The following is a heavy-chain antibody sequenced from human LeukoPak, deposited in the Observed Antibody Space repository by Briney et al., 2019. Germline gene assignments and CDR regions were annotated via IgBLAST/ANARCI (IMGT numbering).Heavy chain of an antibody. CDR2: IYPGDSDT. CDR1: GYSFTSYW. D-gene: IGHD6-6*01. Sequence: PGESLKISCKGSGYSFTSYWIGWMRQMPGKGLEWMGIIYPGDSDTRYSPSFQGQVTISADKSISTAYLQWSSLKASDTAMYYCARLKYSSTWPFDPWGQGTLVTVSS. V-gene: IGHV5-51*01. CDR3: ARLKYSSTWPFDP. J-gene: IGHJ5*02.